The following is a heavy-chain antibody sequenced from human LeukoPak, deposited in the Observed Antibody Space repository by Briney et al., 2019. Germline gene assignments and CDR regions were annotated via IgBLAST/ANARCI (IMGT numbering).Heavy chain of an antibody. CDR3: AKDSSGSYFKYYFDY. J-gene: IGHJ4*02. Sequence: GGTLRLSCAASGFTFSSYGKHWVRQAPGKGLGRVAFIRYDGSNKYYADSEKGRFAISRDNSKNTLYLQMNSLRAEDTAVYYCAKDSSGSYFKYYFDYWGQGTLVTVSS. V-gene: IGHV3-30*02. D-gene: IGHD1-26*01. CDR1: GFTFSSYG. CDR2: IRYDGSNK.